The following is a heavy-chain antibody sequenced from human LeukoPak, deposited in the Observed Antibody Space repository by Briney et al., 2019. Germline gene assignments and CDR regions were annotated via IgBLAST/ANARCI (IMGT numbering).Heavy chain of an antibody. D-gene: IGHD3-16*02. J-gene: IGHJ4*02. V-gene: IGHV3-33*06. Sequence: PGGSLRLSCAASGFTFSSYGMHWVRQAPGKGLASVAVIWYDGSNKYYADSVKGRLTISRDNSKNTLYLQMNSLRAEDTAVYYCAKGDDYVWGSYRYLDYWGQGTLVTVSS. CDR1: GFTFSSYG. CDR2: IWYDGSNK. CDR3: AKGDDYVWGSYRYLDY.